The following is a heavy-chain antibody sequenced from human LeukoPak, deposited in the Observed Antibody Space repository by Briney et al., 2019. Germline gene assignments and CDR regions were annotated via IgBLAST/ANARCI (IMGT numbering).Heavy chain of an antibody. D-gene: IGHD2-2*01. CDR1: GFTFSSYE. J-gene: IGHJ6*02. Sequence: PGGSLRLSCAASGFTFSSYEMNWVRQAPGKGLXXXXXXSSSGSTIYYADSVKGRFTISRDNAKNSLYLQMNSLRAEDTAVYYCAGDHGSTSYYYYYGMDVWGQGTTVTVSS. V-gene: IGHV3-48*03. CDR3: AGDHGSTSYYYYYGMDV. CDR2: XSSSGSTI.